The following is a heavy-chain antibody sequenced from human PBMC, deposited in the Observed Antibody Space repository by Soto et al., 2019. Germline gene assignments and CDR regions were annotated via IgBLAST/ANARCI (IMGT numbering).Heavy chain of an antibody. J-gene: IGHJ4*02. V-gene: IGHV3-48*03. D-gene: IGHD1-7*01. CDR1: GFTFTSYS. Sequence: GGSLRLSCTTSGFTFTSYSMHWVRQAPGKGLEWISYIGNDGTTKYYGDSVKGRFTISRDNAKKSLYLQMNSLRGEDTAVYYCAFRWNYATPIDYWGQGTLVTVSS. CDR3: AFRWNYATPIDY. CDR2: IGNDGTTK.